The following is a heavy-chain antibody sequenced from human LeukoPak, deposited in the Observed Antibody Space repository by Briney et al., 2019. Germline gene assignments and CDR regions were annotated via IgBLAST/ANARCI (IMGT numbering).Heavy chain of an antibody. CDR1: GGTFSSYA. V-gene: IGHV1-69*05. J-gene: IGHJ3*02. CDR2: IIPIFGTA. CDR3: ARVEGGLLWFGEGTAFDI. Sequence: SVKVSCKASGGTFSSYAISWVRQAPGQGLEWMGRIIPIFGTANYAQKFQGRVTITTDESTSTAYMELSSLRSEDTAVYYCARVEGGLLWFGEGTAFDIWGQGTMVTVSS. D-gene: IGHD3-10*01.